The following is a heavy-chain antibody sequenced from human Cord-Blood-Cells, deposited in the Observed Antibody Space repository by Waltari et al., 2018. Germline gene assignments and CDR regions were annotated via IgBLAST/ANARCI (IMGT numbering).Heavy chain of an antibody. CDR3: TAHEAGY. CDR1: GFPFGNTR. CDR2: IKSKTDGGTT. J-gene: IGHJ4*02. V-gene: IGHV3-15*01. D-gene: IGHD6-19*01. Sequence: EVQVVVSGGGVVTPGGALRPSGAASGFPFGNTRMSWVRQAPGKGLEWVGRIKSKTDGGTTDYATPVKGRFTISRDDSKNTLYLQMNSLKTEDTAVYYCTAHEAGYWGQGTLVTVSS.